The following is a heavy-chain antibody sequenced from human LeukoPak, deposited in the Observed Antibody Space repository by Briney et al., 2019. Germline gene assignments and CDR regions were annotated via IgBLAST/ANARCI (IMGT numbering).Heavy chain of an antibody. CDR3: ARAPIAVAYFDY. J-gene: IGHJ4*02. CDR2: ISWNSGSI. V-gene: IGHV3-9*01. CDR1: GFTFDDYA. Sequence: PGRSLRLSCAASGFTFDDYAMHWVRQAPGKGLEWVSGISWNSGSIGYADSVKGRFTISRDNAKNSLYLQMNSLRAEDTALYYCARAPIAVAYFDYWGQGTLVTVSS. D-gene: IGHD6-19*01.